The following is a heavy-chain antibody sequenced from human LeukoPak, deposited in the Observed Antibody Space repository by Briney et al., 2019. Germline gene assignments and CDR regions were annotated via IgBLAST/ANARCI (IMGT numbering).Heavy chain of an antibody. V-gene: IGHV5-51*01. CDR2: IYPGDSDT. Sequence: GESLQISCKGSGYSFTSYWIGWVRQMLGKGVEWMGIIYPGDSDTRYSPSFQGQVTISADKSISTAYLQWSSLKASDTAMYYCARLAAIFGVVSDWGQGTLVTVSS. CDR1: GYSFTSYW. D-gene: IGHD3-3*01. CDR3: ARLAAIFGVVSD. J-gene: IGHJ4*02.